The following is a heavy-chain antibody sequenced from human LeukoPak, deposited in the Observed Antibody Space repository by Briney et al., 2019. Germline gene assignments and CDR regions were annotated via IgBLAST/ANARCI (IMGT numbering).Heavy chain of an antibody. CDR1: GFTFSSYS. J-gene: IGHJ4*02. V-gene: IGHV3-21*04. CDR3: AREMDTAMARGVLFDY. CDR2: ISSSGSYI. D-gene: IGHD5-18*01. Sequence: PGGSLRLSCAASGFTFSSYSMNWVRQAPGKGLEWVSSISSSGSYIYYADSVKGRFTISRDNSKNSLYLQMNSLRAEDTAVYYCAREMDTAMARGVLFDYWGQGTLVTVSS.